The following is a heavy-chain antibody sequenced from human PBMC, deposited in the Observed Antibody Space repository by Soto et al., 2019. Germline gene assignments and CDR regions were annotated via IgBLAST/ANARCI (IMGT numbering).Heavy chain of an antibody. J-gene: IGHJ4*02. D-gene: IGHD3-22*01. V-gene: IGHV4-34*01. CDR3: ARGSVDTVDSSGFYEY. Sequence: SEAHSHTCTVSGASISGFYWSWIRKSAGKGLEWIGEINHGGGTRYNQSLISRVTISVDTAKSQFCLKLTSVTAADRAVYFCARGSVDTVDSSGFYEYWGKGTPV. CDR2: INHGGGT. CDR1: GASISGFY.